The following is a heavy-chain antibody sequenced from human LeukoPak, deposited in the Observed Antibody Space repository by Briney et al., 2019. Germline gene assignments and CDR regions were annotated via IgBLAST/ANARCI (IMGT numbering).Heavy chain of an antibody. CDR1: GYTFTGYY. CDR2: INPNSGGT. J-gene: IGHJ4*02. CDR3: ATQSDDILTGYSY. Sequence: ASVKVSCKASGYTFTGYYMHWVRQAPGQGLEWMGWINPNSGGTNYAQKFQGRVTMTRDTSISTAYMELSRLRSDDTAVYYCATQSDDILTGYSYWGQGTLVTVSS. D-gene: IGHD3-9*01. V-gene: IGHV1-2*02.